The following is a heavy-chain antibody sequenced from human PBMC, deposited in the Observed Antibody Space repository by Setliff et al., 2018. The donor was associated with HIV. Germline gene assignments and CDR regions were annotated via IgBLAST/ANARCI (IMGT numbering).Heavy chain of an antibody. J-gene: IGHJ4*02. Sequence: SETLSLTCTVSGDSISHCKWSWFRQSAGKGLEWLGRVSSSGNTDYNASLKSRLTILVDMSNNHFSLHLRSVTAADTAVYFCARGLDWLFDYWGPGMLVTVSS. CDR1: GDSISHCK. D-gene: IGHD3-9*01. CDR2: VSSSGNT. V-gene: IGHV4-4*07. CDR3: ARGLDWLFDY.